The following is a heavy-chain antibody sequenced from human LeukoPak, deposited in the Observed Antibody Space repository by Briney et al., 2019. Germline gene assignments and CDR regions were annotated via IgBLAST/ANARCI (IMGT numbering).Heavy chain of an antibody. CDR1: GFTFSSYA. D-gene: IGHD3-22*01. CDR3: ARDGTDYYDSSGYFGY. CDR2: ISGSGGST. J-gene: IGHJ4*02. Sequence: GGSLRLSCAASGFTFSSYAMSWVRQAPGKGLEWVSAISGSGGSTYYADSVKGRFTISRDNSKNTLYLQMNSLRAEDTAVYYCARDGTDYYDSSGYFGYWGQGTLVTVSS. V-gene: IGHV3-23*01.